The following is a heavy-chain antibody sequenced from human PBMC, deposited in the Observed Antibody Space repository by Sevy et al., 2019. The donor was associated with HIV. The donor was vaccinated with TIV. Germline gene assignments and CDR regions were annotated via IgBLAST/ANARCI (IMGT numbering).Heavy chain of an antibody. CDR1: GYTFTGYF. J-gene: IGHJ4*02. D-gene: IGHD6-19*01. Sequence: ASVKVSCKDSGYTFTGYFMHWVRQAPGQGLEWMGWINPSSGGTKYAQEFRGRVTMTRDTSISTAYMELSRLTSDDTAVYFCARYSSGAGPDDYWGQGTLVTVSS. CDR2: INPSSGGT. CDR3: ARYSSGAGPDDY. V-gene: IGHV1-2*02.